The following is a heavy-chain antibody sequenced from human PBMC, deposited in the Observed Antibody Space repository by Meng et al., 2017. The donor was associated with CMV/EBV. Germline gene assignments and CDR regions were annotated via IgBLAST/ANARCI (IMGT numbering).Heavy chain of an antibody. Sequence: SVKVSCKASGGTFSSYAISWVRQAPGQGLEWMGGIIPILGIANYAQKFQGRVTITRDTSISTAYMELSSLRSEDTAVYYCARGHGSVSYSYYYYGMDVWGQGTTVTVSS. CDR3: ARGHGSVSYSYYYYGMDV. CDR2: IIPILGIA. CDR1: GGTFSSYA. D-gene: IGHD1-26*01. J-gene: IGHJ6*02. V-gene: IGHV1-69*10.